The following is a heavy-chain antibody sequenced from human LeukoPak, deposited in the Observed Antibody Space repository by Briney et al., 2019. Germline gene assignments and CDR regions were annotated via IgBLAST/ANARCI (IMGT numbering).Heavy chain of an antibody. CDR3: ARDVGYCSGGSCYPPYGMDV. D-gene: IGHD2-15*01. CDR2: IIPIFGIA. V-gene: IGHV1-69*04. CDR1: GGTFSSYA. J-gene: IGHJ6*02. Sequence: GSSVKVSCKASGGTFSSYAISWVRQAPGQGLEWMGRIIPIFGIASYAQKFQGRVTITADKSTSTAYMELSSLRSEDTAVYYCARDVGYCSGGSCYPPYGMDVWGQGTTVTVSS.